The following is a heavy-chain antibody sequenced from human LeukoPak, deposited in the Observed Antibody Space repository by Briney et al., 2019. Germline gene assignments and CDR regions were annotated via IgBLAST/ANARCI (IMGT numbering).Heavy chain of an antibody. D-gene: IGHD4/OR15-4a*01. CDR1: GYTFSDYY. CDR3: ARDERFSYGDNHYPDLGY. Sequence: ASVKVSCKASGYTFSDYYLFCVRQAPGQGLEWMSWSYPNTGDTKYGQKFQGRVTLTRDTSIRTTYMELSSLRSDDTAVYYCARDERFSYGDNHYPDLGYWGQGTLVTVSS. J-gene: IGHJ4*02. V-gene: IGHV1-2*02. CDR2: SYPNTGDT.